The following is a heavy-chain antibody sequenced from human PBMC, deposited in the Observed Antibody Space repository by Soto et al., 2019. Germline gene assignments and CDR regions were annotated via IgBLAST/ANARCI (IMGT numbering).Heavy chain of an antibody. J-gene: IGHJ6*02. CDR3: AAEGRRSLGFYGMDV. V-gene: IGHV1-58*01. CDR1: GFTFTSSA. D-gene: IGHD3-16*01. CDR2: IVVGSGNT. Sequence: QMQLVQSGPEVKKPGTSVKVSCEASGFTFTSSAVQWVRQARGQRLEWIGWIVVGSGNTNYAQKFQERVTITRDMSTSTAYMELSSLRSEDTAVYYCAAEGRRSLGFYGMDVWGQGTTVTVSS.